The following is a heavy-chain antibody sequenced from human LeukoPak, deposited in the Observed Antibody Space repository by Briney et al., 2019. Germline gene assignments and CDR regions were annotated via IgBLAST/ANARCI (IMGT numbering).Heavy chain of an antibody. Sequence: ASVKVSCKASGGTFSSYAISWVRQAPGQGLEWMGGIIPIFGTANYAQKFQGRVTITADESTSTAYMELSSLRSEDTAVYYCASGEDIVVVPAAIGKDYYYYGMDVWGQGTTVTVSS. J-gene: IGHJ6*02. V-gene: IGHV1-69*13. CDR1: GGTFSSYA. D-gene: IGHD2-2*02. CDR3: ASGEDIVVVPAAIGKDYYYYGMDV. CDR2: IIPIFGTA.